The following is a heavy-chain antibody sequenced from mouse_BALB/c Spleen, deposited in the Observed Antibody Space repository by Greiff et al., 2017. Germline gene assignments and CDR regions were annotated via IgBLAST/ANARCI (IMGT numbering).Heavy chain of an antibody. Sequence: EVQWVESGGGLVKPGGSLKLSCAASGFTFSSYAMSWVRQTPEKRLEWVASISSGGSTYYPDSVKGRFTISRDNARNILYLQMSSLRSEDTAMYYCARRNYDYDSWYFDVWGAGTTVTVSS. J-gene: IGHJ1*01. CDR2: ISSGGST. CDR3: ARRNYDYDSWYFDV. V-gene: IGHV5-6-5*01. D-gene: IGHD2-4*01. CDR1: GFTFSSYA.